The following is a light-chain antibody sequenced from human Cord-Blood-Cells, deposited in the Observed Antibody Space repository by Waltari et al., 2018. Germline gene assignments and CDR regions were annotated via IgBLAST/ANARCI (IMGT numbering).Light chain of an antibody. CDR2: SNN. Sequence: QSVLTQPPSAPGTPGQKVPIYCSGSRSNIGRNPVNGDPQLPGTAPKLPIYSNNPRPSGVPARFSGSKSGTSASRASSGLQSEDEADYYCAAWDDSLTVWVFGGGTKLTVL. CDR1: RSNIGRNP. J-gene: IGLJ3*02. V-gene: IGLV1-44*01. CDR3: AAWDDSLTVWV.